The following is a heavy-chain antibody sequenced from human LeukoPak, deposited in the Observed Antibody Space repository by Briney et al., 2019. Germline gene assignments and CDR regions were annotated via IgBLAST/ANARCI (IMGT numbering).Heavy chain of an antibody. D-gene: IGHD6-19*01. CDR1: GYTFTGYY. CDR3: ARGDSAWYDRPYDY. CDR2: INPKSGGT. V-gene: IGHV1-2*02. Sequence: ASVKVSRKTSGYTFTGYYIHRVRQAPGQGLEWMGWINPKSGGTNYAQKFQGRVTMTSDTSISTAYMELSRLRSDDTAVFYCARGDSAWYDRPYDYWGQGTQVTVSS. J-gene: IGHJ4*02.